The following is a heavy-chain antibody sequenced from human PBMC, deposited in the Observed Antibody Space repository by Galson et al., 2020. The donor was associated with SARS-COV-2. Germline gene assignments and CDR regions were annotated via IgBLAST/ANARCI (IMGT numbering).Heavy chain of an antibody. CDR3: ARYTTSSVAFDF. D-gene: IGHD2-2*02. J-gene: IGHJ4*02. V-gene: IGHV4-59*08. CDR1: GASISSDY. CDR2: FHYDGTT. Sequence: SETLSLTCNVSGASISSDYWSWIRQSPVKGLEYIGFFHYDGTTNYNPSLKSRVTISVDTSRNRFSLTLSSVTVADTAVYYCARYTTSSVAFDFWGQGARVTVSS.